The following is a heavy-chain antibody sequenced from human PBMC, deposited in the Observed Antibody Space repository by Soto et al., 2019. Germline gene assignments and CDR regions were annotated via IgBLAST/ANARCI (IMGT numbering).Heavy chain of an antibody. J-gene: IGHJ4*02. CDR3: ARGGSRCDS. Sequence: QLQLQESGPGLVKPSETLSLTCTVSGGSISPHYWSWIRQPPGKGLEWIGYIYYRGSTNYSPSLRSRVTISVDTHKNQFSLKVSSVTAADTAVYFCARGGSRCDSWGQGTLVTVSS. V-gene: IGHV4-59*11. CDR2: IYYRGST. D-gene: IGHD1-26*01. CDR1: GGSISPHY.